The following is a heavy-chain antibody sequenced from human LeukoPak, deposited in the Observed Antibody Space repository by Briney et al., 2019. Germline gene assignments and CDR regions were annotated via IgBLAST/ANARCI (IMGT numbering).Heavy chain of an antibody. Sequence: GGSLRLSCAASGFTFSSYRMNWVRQAPGKGLEWVSSISSSSSYIYYADSVKGRFTISRDNAKNSLYLQMNSLRAEDTAVYYCARAEDNTIFGVVIPYWGEGTLVTVSS. CDR1: GFTFSSYR. D-gene: IGHD3-3*01. V-gene: IGHV3-21*01. CDR3: ARAEDNTIFGVVIPY. CDR2: ISSSSSYI. J-gene: IGHJ4*02.